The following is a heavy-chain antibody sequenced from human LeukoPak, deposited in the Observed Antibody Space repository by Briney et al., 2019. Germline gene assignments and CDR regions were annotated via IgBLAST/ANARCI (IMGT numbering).Heavy chain of an antibody. CDR3: ARKATTGPTKAAFDI. Sequence: SDTLSLTCAVSGYSISSSNYWGWIRQPPGKGLEWIGHIYYSGSIYYNPSLKSRVTMSVDTSKNQFSLKLSSVTAVDTAVYYCARKATTGPTKAAFDIWGQGTLVTVSS. V-gene: IGHV4-28*05. CDR2: IYYSGSI. CDR1: GYSISSSNY. D-gene: IGHD4-17*01. J-gene: IGHJ4*02.